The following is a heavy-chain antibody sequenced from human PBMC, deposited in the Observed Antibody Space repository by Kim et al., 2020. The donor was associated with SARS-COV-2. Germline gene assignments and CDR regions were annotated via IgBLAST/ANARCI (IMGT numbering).Heavy chain of an antibody. D-gene: IGHD2-15*01. V-gene: IGHV1-2*02. Sequence: ASVKVSCKASGYTFTGYYMHWVRQAPGQGLEWMGWINPNSGGTNYAQKFQGRVTMTRDTSISTAYMELSRLRSDDTAVYYCARGLGYCSGGSCGRNWFDPWGQGTLVTVSS. J-gene: IGHJ5*02. CDR1: GYTFTGYY. CDR3: ARGLGYCSGGSCGRNWFDP. CDR2: INPNSGGT.